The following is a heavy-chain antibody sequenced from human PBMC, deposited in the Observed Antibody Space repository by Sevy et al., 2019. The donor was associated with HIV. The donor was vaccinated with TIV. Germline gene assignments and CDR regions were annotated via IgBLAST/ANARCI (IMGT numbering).Heavy chain of an antibody. Sequence: GGSLRLSCAASGFRFSDYSMHWVRQAPGKGLEWVSAISGSGGTTYDADSVKGRFTISRDKSQNTLYLQMNSLRAEDTAVYYCAKVLARGVDVAGSAWGMDVWGQGTTVTVSS. J-gene: IGHJ6*02. CDR1: GFRFSDYS. D-gene: IGHD2-15*01. CDR3: AKVLARGVDVAGSAWGMDV. CDR2: ISGSGGTT. V-gene: IGHV3-23*01.